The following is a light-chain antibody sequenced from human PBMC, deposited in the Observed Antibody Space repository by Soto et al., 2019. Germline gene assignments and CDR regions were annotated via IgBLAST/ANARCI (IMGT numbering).Light chain of an antibody. CDR2: GAS. J-gene: IGKJ5*01. CDR3: QQSYSTPIT. CDR1: QSVSSSH. Sequence: EIVLTQSPGTLSLSPGERATLSCRASQSVSSSHLAWYQQKPGQAPRLLIYGASTRATGIPARFSGSGSGTDFTLTISSLQPEDFATYYCQQSYSTPITFGQGTRLEIK. V-gene: IGKV3-20*01.